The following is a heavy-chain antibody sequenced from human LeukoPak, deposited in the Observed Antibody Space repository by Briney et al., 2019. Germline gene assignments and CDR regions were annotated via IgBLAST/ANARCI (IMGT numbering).Heavy chain of an antibody. CDR3: AKEEGHRITIFGVVRYYYYYMDV. V-gene: IGHV3-30*02. D-gene: IGHD3-3*01. Sequence: GGSLRLSCAASGFTFSTYGIHWARQAPGKGLEWVAFIRYDGSKTHYADSVKGRFTISRDNSKNMVYLQMNSLRSEDTAVYYCAKEEGHRITIFGVVRYYYYYMDVWGKGTTVTVSS. CDR2: IRYDGSKT. J-gene: IGHJ6*03. CDR1: GFTFSTYG.